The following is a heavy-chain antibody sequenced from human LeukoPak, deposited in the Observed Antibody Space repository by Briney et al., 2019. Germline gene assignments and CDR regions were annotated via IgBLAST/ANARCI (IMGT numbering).Heavy chain of an antibody. CDR3: ARGGTMVRGVIEYYFDY. CDR2: IYSGGST. CDR1: GFTVSSNY. D-gene: IGHD3-10*01. Sequence: PGGSLRLSCAASGFTVSSNYMSWVRQAPGKGLGWVSVIYSGGSTYYADSVKGRFTISRDNSKNTLYLQMNSLRAEDTAVYYCARGGTMVRGVIEYYFDYWGQGTLVTVSS. V-gene: IGHV3-53*01. J-gene: IGHJ4*02.